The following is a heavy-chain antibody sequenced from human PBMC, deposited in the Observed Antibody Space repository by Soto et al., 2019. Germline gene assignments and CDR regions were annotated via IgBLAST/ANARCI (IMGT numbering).Heavy chain of an antibody. Sequence: LSLTCAVDGVSFICDYWSWIRQPPGKGLEWIGEINHSGSTNYNPSLKSRVTISVDTSKNQFSLKLSSVTAADTAVYYCARGILGYCSSTSRYYYGWFAPWGQGPLVTVSS. CDR3: ARGILGYCSSTSRYYYGWFAP. V-gene: IGHV4-34*01. D-gene: IGHD2-2*01. CDR1: GVSFICDY. CDR2: INHSGST. J-gene: IGHJ5*02.